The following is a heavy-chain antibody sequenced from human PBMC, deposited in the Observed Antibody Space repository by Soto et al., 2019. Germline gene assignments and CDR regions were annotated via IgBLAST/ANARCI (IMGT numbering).Heavy chain of an antibody. V-gene: IGHV3-23*01. CDR2: ISGSGGST. CDR1: GFTFSSYA. D-gene: IGHD3-9*01. J-gene: IGHJ6*03. CDR3: AKKNWDILTGYRRGYYYYMDV. Sequence: EVQLLESGGGLVQPGGSLRLSCAASGFTFSSYAMSWVRQAPGKGLEWVSAISGSGGSTYYADSVKGRFTISRDNSKNTLYLQMNSLRAEDTAVYYCAKKNWDILTGYRRGYYYYMDVWGKGTTVTVSS.